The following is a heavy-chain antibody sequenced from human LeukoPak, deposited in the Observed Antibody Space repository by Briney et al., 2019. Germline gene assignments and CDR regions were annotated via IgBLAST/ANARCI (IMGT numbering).Heavy chain of an antibody. CDR3: AKGGISGSYSGSDY. Sequence: PGGSLRLSCAAAGFTFSSDARSWDAQGPGKGLEGGSAIRCSVACTYYAASGKGRFTIHRANSKTTLYLKMNRLRAEDTAVYYCAKGGISGSYSGSDYWGQGTLVTVSS. D-gene: IGHD1-26*01. V-gene: IGHV3-23*01. CDR1: GFTFSSDA. CDR2: IRCSVACT. J-gene: IGHJ4*02.